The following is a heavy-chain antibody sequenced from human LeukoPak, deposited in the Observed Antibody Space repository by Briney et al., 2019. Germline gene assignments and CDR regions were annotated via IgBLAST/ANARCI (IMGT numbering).Heavy chain of an antibody. Sequence: GGSLRLPCAASGFVFSSFGMHWVRQAPGKGLEWVAVISYDGSNKYYADSVKGRFTISRDNSKNTLYLQMNSLRAEDTAVYYCARHSSWYGPPGDYWGQGTLVTVSS. D-gene: IGHD6-13*01. CDR1: GFVFSSFG. J-gene: IGHJ4*02. CDR3: ARHSSWYGPPGDY. CDR2: ISYDGSNK. V-gene: IGHV3-30*19.